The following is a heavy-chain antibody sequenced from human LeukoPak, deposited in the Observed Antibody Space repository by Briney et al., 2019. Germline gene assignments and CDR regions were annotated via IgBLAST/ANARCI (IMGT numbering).Heavy chain of an antibody. D-gene: IGHD6-19*01. CDR2: ISAYNGYT. Sequence: ASVKVSCKSSGYTFTVYYLHWVRQAPGQGLEWMGWISAYNGYTNYAQKLQGRVTITTDTSTSTAYMELRSLRSDDTAVYYCARAGWYELPRYAFDIWGQGTMVTVSS. V-gene: IGHV1-18*04. CDR1: GYTFTVYY. J-gene: IGHJ3*02. CDR3: ARAGWYELPRYAFDI.